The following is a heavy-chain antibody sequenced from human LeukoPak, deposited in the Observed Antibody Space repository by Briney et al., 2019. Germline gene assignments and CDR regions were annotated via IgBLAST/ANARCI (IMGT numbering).Heavy chain of an antibody. V-gene: IGHV1-2*02. D-gene: IGHD2-2*01. J-gene: IGHJ6*02. Sequence: ASVKVPCKASGYTFTGYYMHWVRQAPGQGLEWMGWINPNSGGTNYAQKFQGRVTMTRDTSISTAYMELSRLRSDDTAVYYCARSPLRYCSSTSCYPTGGYYYGMDVWGQGTTVTVSS. CDR2: INPNSGGT. CDR1: GYTFTGYY. CDR3: ARSPLRYCSSTSCYPTGGYYYGMDV.